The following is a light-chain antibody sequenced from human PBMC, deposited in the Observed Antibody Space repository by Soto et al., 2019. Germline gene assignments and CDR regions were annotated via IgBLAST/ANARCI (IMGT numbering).Light chain of an antibody. V-gene: IGLV2-8*01. Sequence: QSVLTQPPSASGSPGQSVTIPCTGTRSDVGGYNSVSWYQQHPGKVPKLMIYEVSKRPSGVPDRFSGSKSGNTASLTVSGLQAEDEADYYCSSYAGSNNLVFGGGTKLTVL. J-gene: IGLJ2*01. CDR1: RSDVGGYNS. CDR2: EVS. CDR3: SSYAGSNNLV.